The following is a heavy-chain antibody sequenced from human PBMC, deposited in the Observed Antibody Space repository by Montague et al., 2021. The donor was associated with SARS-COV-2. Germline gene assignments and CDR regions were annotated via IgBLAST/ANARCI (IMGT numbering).Heavy chain of an antibody. CDR2: VLYNKGT. CDR3: VRHPNKDGLNGDPDF. V-gene: IGHV4-59*08. D-gene: IGHD3-9*01. Sequence: SETLSLTCTVSGVSVTDYYWSWIRQPPGKGLEWVGDVLYNKGTNSNPSLKSRVPISVDTSKTQFPLRLTSVTAADTAFSYCVRHPNKDGLNGDPDFWGQGTLVTVSS. J-gene: IGHJ4*02. CDR1: GVSVTDYY.